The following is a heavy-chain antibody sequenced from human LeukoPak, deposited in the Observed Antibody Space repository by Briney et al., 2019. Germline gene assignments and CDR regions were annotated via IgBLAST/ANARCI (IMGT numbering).Heavy chain of an antibody. CDR1: GFTFSSYS. J-gene: IGHJ5*02. Sequence: GGSLRLSCAASGFTFSSYSMHWVRQAPGKGLEWVAVISYDGINKYYADSVKGRFTISRDNSKNTLCLQMNSLRTEDTAVYYCARDPLDSSGLMNWFDPWGQGTLVTVSS. CDR3: ARDPLDSSGLMNWFDP. D-gene: IGHD3-22*01. V-gene: IGHV3-30-3*01. CDR2: ISYDGINK.